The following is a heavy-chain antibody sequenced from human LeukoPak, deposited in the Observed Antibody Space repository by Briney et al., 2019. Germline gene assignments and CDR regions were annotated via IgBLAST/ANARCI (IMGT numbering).Heavy chain of an antibody. V-gene: IGHV4-59*08. D-gene: IGHD3-22*01. CDR3: AKTYYYDPFDF. CDR2: LYYSGST. J-gene: IGHJ4*02. Sequence: PSETLSLTCTVSGGSISSYYWSWIRQPPGKGLEWIGYLYYSGSTNYNPSLKSRVTISVDTSKNQFSLKLSSVTAADTAVYYCAKTYYYDPFDFWGQGTLVTVSS. CDR1: GGSISSYY.